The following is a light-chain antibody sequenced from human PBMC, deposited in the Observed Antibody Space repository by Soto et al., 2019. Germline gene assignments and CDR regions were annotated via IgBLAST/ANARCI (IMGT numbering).Light chain of an antibody. V-gene: IGKV1-5*03. J-gene: IGKJ5*01. CDR1: QSISSW. CDR3: QQVNSFPST. Sequence: DIQMTQSPSTLSASVGDRVTITCRASQSISSWLAWYQQKPGKAPKLLIYKASSLESGVPSRFSGSGSGSEFTLTISSLQPDDFATYYCQQVNSFPSTLGQGTRLEIK. CDR2: KAS.